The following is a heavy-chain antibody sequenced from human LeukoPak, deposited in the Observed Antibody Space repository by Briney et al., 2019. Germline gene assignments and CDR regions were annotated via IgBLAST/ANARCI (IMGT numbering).Heavy chain of an antibody. CDR3: AREPRDYYDSSGYYLGAFDI. V-gene: IGHV4-30-4*08. Sequence: PSETLSLTCTVSGGSISSGDYYWSWIRQPPGKGLGWIGYIYYSGSTYYNPSLKSRVTISVDTSKNQFSLKLSSVTAADTAVYYGAREPRDYYDSSGYYLGAFDIWGQGTMVTVSS. J-gene: IGHJ3*02. D-gene: IGHD3-22*01. CDR2: IYYSGST. CDR1: GGSISSGDYY.